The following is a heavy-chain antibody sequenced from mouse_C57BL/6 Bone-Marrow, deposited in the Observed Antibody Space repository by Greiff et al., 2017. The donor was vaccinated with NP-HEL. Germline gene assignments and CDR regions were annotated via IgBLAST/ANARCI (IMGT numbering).Heavy chain of an antibody. Sequence: VQLQQSGAELVRPGASVKLSCTASGFNIKDDYMHWVKQRPEQGLEWIGWIDPENGDTEYASKFQGKATITADTSSNTAYLQLSSLTTEDTALYYCTTGICSGSFAYWGQGTLVTVSA. CDR2: IDPENGDT. CDR1: GFNIKDDY. J-gene: IGHJ3*01. CDR3: TTGICSGSFAY. V-gene: IGHV14-4*01. D-gene: IGHD2-2*01.